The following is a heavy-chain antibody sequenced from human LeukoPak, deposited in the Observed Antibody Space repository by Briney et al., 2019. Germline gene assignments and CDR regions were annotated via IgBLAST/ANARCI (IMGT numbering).Heavy chain of an antibody. Sequence: ASVKVSCKASGYTFTSYGISWVRQAPGQGLEWMGWISAYNGNTNYAQKLQGRVTMTTDTSTSTAYMELRSLRSDDTAVYYCARDSSGYYYGGPFDYWGQGTLVTVSS. CDR3: ARDSSGYYYGGPFDY. CDR2: ISAYNGNT. V-gene: IGHV1-18*01. D-gene: IGHD3-22*01. CDR1: GYTFTSYG. J-gene: IGHJ4*02.